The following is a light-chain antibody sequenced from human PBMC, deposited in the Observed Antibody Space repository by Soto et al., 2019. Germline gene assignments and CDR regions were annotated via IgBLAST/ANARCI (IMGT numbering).Light chain of an antibody. CDR1: SSDIGGYDY. V-gene: IGLV2-14*01. CDR2: DVN. J-gene: IGLJ2*01. Sequence: QSALTQPASVSGSPGQSITLSCTGTSSDIGGYDYVSWYQRHPGKAPKLIIYDVNTRPSGVSNRFSGSKSGDTASLTSSGLHAEDEADYYCPSYVCGSSHVVCGGGTKLT. CDR3: PSYVCGSSHVV.